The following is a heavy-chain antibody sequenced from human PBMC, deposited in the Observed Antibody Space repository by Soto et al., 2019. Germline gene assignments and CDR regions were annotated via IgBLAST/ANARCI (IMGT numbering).Heavy chain of an antibody. J-gene: IGHJ6*02. CDR1: GGAIISAGYY. Sequence: SETLSLTCAVAGGAIISAGYYWRSVRQPPGKGLEWIGEINHSGSTNYNPSLKSRVTISVDTSKNQFSLKLSSVTAADTAVYYCARAKQVDTAMDYYYYGMHVSGQGTTVT. CDR3: ARAKQVDTAMDYYYYGMHV. CDR2: INHSGST. V-gene: IGHV4-30-2*05. D-gene: IGHD5-18*01.